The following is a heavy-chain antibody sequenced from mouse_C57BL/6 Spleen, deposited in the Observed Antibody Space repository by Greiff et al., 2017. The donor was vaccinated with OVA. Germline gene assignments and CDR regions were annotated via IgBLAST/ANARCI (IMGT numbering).Heavy chain of an antibody. CDR3: ASEYGSFYYAMDY. CDR1: GFTFSDYY. D-gene: IGHD1-1*02. V-gene: IGHV5-16*01. J-gene: IGHJ4*01. CDR2: IHYDGSST. Sequence: EVQLVESEGGLVQPGSSMKLSCTASGFTFSDYYMAWVRQVPEKGLEWVANIHYDGSSTYYLDSLKSRFIISRDNAKNTLYLQMSSLKSGDTAPYYCASEYGSFYYAMDYWGQGTSVTVSS.